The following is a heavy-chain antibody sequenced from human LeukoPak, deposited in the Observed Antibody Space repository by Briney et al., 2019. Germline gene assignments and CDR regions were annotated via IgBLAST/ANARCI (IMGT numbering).Heavy chain of an antibody. CDR1: GFTLSSYW. D-gene: IGHD3-3*01. CDR2: IMQDGSEK. CDR3: ASSTYYDFWSGHLGFDY. V-gene: IGHV3-7*01. Sequence: PGGSLRLSCAASGFTLSSYWMSWVRQAPGKGLEWVANIMQDGSEKYYVDSVKGRFTISRDNAKNSLYLQMNSLRAEDTAVYYCASSTYYDFWSGHLGFDYWGQGTLVTVSS. J-gene: IGHJ4*02.